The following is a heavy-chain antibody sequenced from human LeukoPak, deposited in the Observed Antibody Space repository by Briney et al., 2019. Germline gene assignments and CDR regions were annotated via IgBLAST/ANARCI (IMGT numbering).Heavy chain of an antibody. CDR1: GYSISSGYH. CDR3: ARDLYTDSGDDY. J-gene: IGHJ4*02. V-gene: IGHV3-7*01. D-gene: IGHD1-26*01. Sequence: ETLSLTCAVSGYSISSGYHWAWIRQPPGKGLEWVANIKQDGSEKYYVDSVKGRFTISRDNAKNSLYLQMNSLRAEDTAVYYCARDLYTDSGDDYWGQGTLVTVSS. CDR2: IKQDGSEK.